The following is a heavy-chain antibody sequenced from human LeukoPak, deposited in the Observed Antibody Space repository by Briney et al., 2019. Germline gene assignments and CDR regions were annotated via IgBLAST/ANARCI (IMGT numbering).Heavy chain of an antibody. CDR2: TYYRSKWYH. CDR3: ARGHYYDSSGYYPHFDF. D-gene: IGHD3-22*01. J-gene: IGHJ4*02. V-gene: IGHV6-1*01. Sequence: SQTLSLTCAISGDSVSSNSAAWNWIRQSPSRGLEWLGRTYYRSKWYHDYAVSVKSRITINADTSKNQFSLHLNSVTPEDTAVYYCARGHYYDSSGYYPHFDFWGQGTLVTVSS. CDR1: GDSVSSNSAA.